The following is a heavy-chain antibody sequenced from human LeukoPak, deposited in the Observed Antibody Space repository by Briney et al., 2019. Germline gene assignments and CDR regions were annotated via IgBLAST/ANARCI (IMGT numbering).Heavy chain of an antibody. CDR2: INHGGST. Sequence: SETLSLTCAVSGGSFSGYFWNWIRQPPGKGLEWIGEINHGGSTNYNPSLKSRVTISVDTSKNQFSLKLSSVTAADTAVYYCARYSGYDWKYFDYWGQGTLVTVSS. J-gene: IGHJ4*02. CDR1: GGSFSGYF. V-gene: IGHV4-34*01. D-gene: IGHD5-12*01. CDR3: ARYSGYDWKYFDY.